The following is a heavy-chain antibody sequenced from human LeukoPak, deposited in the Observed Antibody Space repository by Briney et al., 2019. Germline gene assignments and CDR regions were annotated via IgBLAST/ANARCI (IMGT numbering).Heavy chain of an antibody. V-gene: IGHV4-34*01. D-gene: IGHD3-16*01. CDR1: GGSFSGYY. CDR3: ARGGPYYDYAYDY. J-gene: IGHJ4*02. CDR2: INHSGST. Sequence: SETLSLTCAVYGGSFSGYYWSWIRQPPGKGLEWIGEINHSGSTNYNPSLKSRVTISVDTSKNQFSLKLSSVTAADTAAYYCARGGPYYDYAYDYWGQGTLVTVSS.